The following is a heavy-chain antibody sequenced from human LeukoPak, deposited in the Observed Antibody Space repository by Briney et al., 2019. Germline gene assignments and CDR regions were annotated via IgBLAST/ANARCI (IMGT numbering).Heavy chain of an antibody. Sequence: SETLSLTCTVSGGSISSGGYYWSWIRQHPGKGPEWIGYIYYSGSTYYNPSLKSRVTISVDTSKNQFSLKLSSVTAADTAVYYCARDNDYGDYFGGLDYWGQGTLVTVSS. CDR2: IYYSGST. J-gene: IGHJ4*02. CDR3: ARDNDYGDYFGGLDY. CDR1: GGSISSGGYY. V-gene: IGHV4-31*03. D-gene: IGHD4-17*01.